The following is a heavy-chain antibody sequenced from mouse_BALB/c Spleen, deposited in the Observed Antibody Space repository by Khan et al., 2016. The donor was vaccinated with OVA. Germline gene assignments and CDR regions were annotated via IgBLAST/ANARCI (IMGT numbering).Heavy chain of an antibody. D-gene: IGHD2-14*01. CDR2: IDPINGTV. CDR1: GFNINDTY. V-gene: IGHV14-3*02. CDR3: VRVDYRCDGFAY. J-gene: IGHJ3*01. Sequence: EVQLKQSGAELVKPGASVKLSCTASGFNINDTYLHWVKQRPEQGLEWIGRIDPINGTVNYDPKFKGKATITTDTSYNTAYLQLSRLTSEATAVDYCVRVDYRCDGFAYWGQGTLVTVSS.